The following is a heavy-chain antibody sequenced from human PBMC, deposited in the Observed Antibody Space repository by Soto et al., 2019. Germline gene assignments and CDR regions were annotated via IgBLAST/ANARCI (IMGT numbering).Heavy chain of an antibody. CDR2: ISAYNGNT. J-gene: IGHJ6*02. D-gene: IGHD6-6*01. Sequence: ASVKVSCKASGYTFTSYGISWVRQAPGQGLEWMGWISAYNGNTNYAQKLQGRVTMTTDTSTSTAYMELRSLRSDDTAVYYCARYGGLYSSSSGPYYYYGMDVWGQGTTVTVSS. V-gene: IGHV1-18*04. CDR3: ARYGGLYSSSSGPYYYYGMDV. CDR1: GYTFTSYG.